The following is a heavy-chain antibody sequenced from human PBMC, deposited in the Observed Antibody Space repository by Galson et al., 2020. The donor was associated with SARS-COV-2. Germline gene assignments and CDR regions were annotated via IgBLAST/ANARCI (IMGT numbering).Heavy chain of an antibody. CDR3: ARDLGPAPMIKWYFDL. V-gene: IGHV3-21*01. Sequence: GESLKISCAPPGFTFSDYTMIWVRQAPGKGLEWVSSIFGSGSNKYYADSVKGRFTVSRDSAKSSLYLQMNSLGVDDTAVYYCARDLGPAPMIKWYFDLWGRGALVTVSS. CDR1: GFTFSDYT. CDR2: IFGSGSNK. J-gene: IGHJ2*01. D-gene: IGHD3-16*01.